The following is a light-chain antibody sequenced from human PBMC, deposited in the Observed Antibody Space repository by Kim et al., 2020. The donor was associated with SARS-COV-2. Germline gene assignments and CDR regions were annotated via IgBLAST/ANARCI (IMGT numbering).Light chain of an antibody. Sequence: EIVLTQSPATLSLSPGERATLSCRASQSVSSNYLAWYQQKPGQAPRLLIYGASSRATGIPDRFSGSGSGTDFTLTIDKLEPEDFAVYYCQQYNSLPSTFGQGTKVEIK. CDR2: GAS. CDR1: QSVSSNY. CDR3: QQYNSLPST. V-gene: IGKV3-20*01. J-gene: IGKJ1*01.